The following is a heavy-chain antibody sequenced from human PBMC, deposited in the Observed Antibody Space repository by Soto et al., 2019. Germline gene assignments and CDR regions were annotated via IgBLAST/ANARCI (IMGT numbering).Heavy chain of an antibody. Sequence: SETLSLTCAVSGGYFSFYVLRLIRQPPGKGLGWIGEINHSGSTNYNPSLKSRVTISLDTSKNQFSLKLSSVTAADTAVYYCAGGPEIQLWLDSWGPGTLVTVSS. CDR2: INHSGST. D-gene: IGHD5-18*01. V-gene: IGHV4-34*01. CDR1: GGYFSFYV. J-gene: IGHJ5*01. CDR3: AGGPEIQLWLDS.